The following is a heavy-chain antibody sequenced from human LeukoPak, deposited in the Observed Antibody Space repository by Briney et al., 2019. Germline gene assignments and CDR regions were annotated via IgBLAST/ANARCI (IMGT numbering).Heavy chain of an antibody. V-gene: IGHV3-53*01. CDR2: IYSGGST. CDR1: GFTFNNYV. D-gene: IGHD3-3*01. Sequence: GGSLRLSCSASGFTFNNYVMSWVRQAPGKGLEWVSVIYSGGSTYYADSVKGRLTISRDNSKNTLYLQMNSLRAEDTAVYYCARRESVYDFWSGYYTQWFDPWGQGTLVTVSS. J-gene: IGHJ5*02. CDR3: ARRESVYDFWSGYYTQWFDP.